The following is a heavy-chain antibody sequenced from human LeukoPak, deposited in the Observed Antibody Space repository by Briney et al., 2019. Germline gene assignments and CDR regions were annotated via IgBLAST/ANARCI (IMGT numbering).Heavy chain of an antibody. CDR3: ARSRQASGLLSS. V-gene: IGHV4-59*12. CDR2: IYDRGPA. J-gene: IGHJ5*02. CDR1: GGSISSYY. D-gene: IGHD3-10*01. Sequence: KPSETLSLTCTVSGGSISSYYWSWIRQPPGKGLEWIGCIYDRGPAYYNPSLKSRFTISVDRPKNQFFLNVTSLTAADTAVHYCARSRQASGLLSSWGQGTPVVVSS.